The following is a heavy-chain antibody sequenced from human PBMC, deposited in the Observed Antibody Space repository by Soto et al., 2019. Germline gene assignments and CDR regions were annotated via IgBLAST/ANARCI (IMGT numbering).Heavy chain of an antibody. D-gene: IGHD2-15*01. J-gene: IGHJ4*02. CDR3: ARYIHGQGFKV. CDR2: MRANNGVR. V-gene: IGHV1-8*01. CDR1: GDTFANFD. Sequence: QVQLVQSGAEVKKPGASVKVSCKPSGDTFANFDLNWARQAAGKGFEWLGWMRANNGVRGHAQQFRDRVSLTRDTSMSTAYMELSSLRAEDTAVYYCARYIHGQGFKVWGQGTLVIVSS.